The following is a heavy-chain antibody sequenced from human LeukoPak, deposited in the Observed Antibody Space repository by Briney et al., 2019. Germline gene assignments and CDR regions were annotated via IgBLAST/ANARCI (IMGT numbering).Heavy chain of an antibody. Sequence: PSETLSLTCAVYGGSFSGYYWSWIRQPPGKGLEWIGEINHSGSTDYNPSLKSRVTISVDTSKNQFSLKLSSVTAADTAVYYCARHGDYYGSGSYRRPTRFDYWGQGTLVTVSS. CDR2: INHSGST. D-gene: IGHD3-10*01. CDR1: GGSFSGYY. J-gene: IGHJ4*02. CDR3: ARHGDYYGSGSYRRPTRFDY. V-gene: IGHV4-34*01.